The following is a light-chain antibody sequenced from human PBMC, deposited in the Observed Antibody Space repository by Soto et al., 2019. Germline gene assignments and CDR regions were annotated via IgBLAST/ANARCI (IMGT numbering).Light chain of an antibody. CDR1: QSVSLSQ. CDR3: HQYGSSPLT. Sequence: EIVLTQSPGTLSLSPGERASLSCRASQSVSLSQLAWFQQKPGQAPRLLIYDASSRAIGIPDRFSGSRSGTDFPLTISRLEPEVFALYHCHQYGSSPLTFGQGPKVQIK. V-gene: IGKV3-20*01. J-gene: IGKJ1*01. CDR2: DAS.